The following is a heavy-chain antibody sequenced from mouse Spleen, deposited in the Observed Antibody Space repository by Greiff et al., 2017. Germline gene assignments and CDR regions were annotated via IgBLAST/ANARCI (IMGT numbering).Heavy chain of an antibody. CDR3: ARGDYGYPRFAY. D-gene: IGHD1-2*01. V-gene: IGHV5-6-5*01. CDR2: ISSGGSN. CDR1: GFTFSSYA. Sequence: EVKLMESGGGLVKPGGSLKLSCAASGFTFSSYAMSWVRQTPEKRLEWVASISSGGSNYYPDSVKGRFTISRGNARNILYLQMSSLRSEDTAMYYCARGDYGYPRFAYWGQGTLVTVSA. J-gene: IGHJ3*01.